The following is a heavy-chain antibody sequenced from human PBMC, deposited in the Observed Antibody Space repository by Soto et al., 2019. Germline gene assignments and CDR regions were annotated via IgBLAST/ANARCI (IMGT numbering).Heavy chain of an antibody. V-gene: IGHV4-34*01. CDR1: GGSFSGYY. D-gene: IGHD2-15*01. CDR3: ARGGLSVVVAGRGWFDP. Sequence: TSETLSLTCAVYGGSFSGYYWSWIRQPPGKGLEWIGEINHSGSTNYNPSLKSRVTISVDTSKNQFSLKLSSVTAADTAVYYCARGGLSVVVAGRGWFDPWGQGTLVTVSS. J-gene: IGHJ5*02. CDR2: INHSGST.